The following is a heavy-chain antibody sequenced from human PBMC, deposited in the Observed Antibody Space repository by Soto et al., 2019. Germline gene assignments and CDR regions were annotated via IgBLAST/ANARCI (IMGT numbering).Heavy chain of an antibody. D-gene: IGHD5-18*01. CDR1: GYSFTTYG. CDR2: ISGDNGNT. CDR3: ARDGYYDN. J-gene: IGHJ3*02. V-gene: IGHV1-18*01. Sequence: QVQLVQSGPEVKKPGASVKVSCKASGYSFTTYGIAWVRQAPGQGLEWMGWISGDNGNTNYAQKLQGRVTMTTDISTSTAYLELRSLGSDDTAVYYYARDGYYDNWGQGTMVIVSS.